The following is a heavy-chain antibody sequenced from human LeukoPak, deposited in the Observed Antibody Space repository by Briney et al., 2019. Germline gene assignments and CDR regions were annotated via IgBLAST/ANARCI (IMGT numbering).Heavy chain of an antibody. CDR2: IGGSGDTT. V-gene: IGHV3-23*01. J-gene: IGHJ4*02. Sequence: GSLRLSCAASDFTFSSYVMNWVRQAPGKGLEWVSAIGGSGDTTYYADSVKGRFTISRDNSKNTLYLEMNSLRAEDTALYYCAKGGRNCGGDCYYDFWGQGTLVTVSS. D-gene: IGHD2-21*01. CDR3: AKGGRNCGGDCYYDF. CDR1: DFTFSSYV.